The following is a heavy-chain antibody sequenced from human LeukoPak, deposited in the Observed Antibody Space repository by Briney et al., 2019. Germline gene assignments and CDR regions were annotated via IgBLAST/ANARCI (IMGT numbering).Heavy chain of an antibody. J-gene: IGHJ4*02. CDR3: AKGAFSVVVPASDY. V-gene: IGHV3-9*03. Sequence: GGSLRLSCAASGFTFDDYAMHWVRQAPGKGLEWVSGISWNSGSIGYADSVKGRFTISRDNAKNSLYLQMNSLRAEDMALYYCAKGAFSVVVPASDYWGQGTPVTVSS. D-gene: IGHD2-2*01. CDR2: ISWNSGSI. CDR1: GFTFDDYA.